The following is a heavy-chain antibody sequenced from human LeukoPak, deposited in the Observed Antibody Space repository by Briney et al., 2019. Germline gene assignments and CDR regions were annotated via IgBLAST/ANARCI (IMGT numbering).Heavy chain of an antibody. J-gene: IGHJ4*02. CDR2: ISGSGGST. CDR3: AKDGFGYTWPPTIDY. D-gene: IGHD5-24*01. CDR1: GFTVSSND. Sequence: PGGSLRLSCAASGFTVSSNDLSWVRQAPGKGLEWVSAISGSGGSTYYADSVKGRFTISGDNSKNTLYLQMNSLRAEDTAVYYCAKDGFGYTWPPTIDYWGQGTLVTVSS. V-gene: IGHV3-23*01.